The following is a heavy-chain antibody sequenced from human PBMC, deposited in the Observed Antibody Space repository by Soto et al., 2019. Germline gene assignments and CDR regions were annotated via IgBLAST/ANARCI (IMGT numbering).Heavy chain of an antibody. V-gene: IGHV1-69*02. D-gene: IGHD2-15*01. J-gene: IGHJ4*02. CDR1: GGTFSSYT. Sequence: QVQLVQSGAEVKKPGSSVKVSCKASGGTFSSYTISWVRQAPGQGLEWMGRIIPILGIANYAQKFQGRVTITADKTTSTAYMGLSSLSSEDTGVYDCASCSDCSCYSGYFDYWGQGTLVTVSS. CDR3: ASCSDCSCYSGYFDY. CDR2: IIPILGIA.